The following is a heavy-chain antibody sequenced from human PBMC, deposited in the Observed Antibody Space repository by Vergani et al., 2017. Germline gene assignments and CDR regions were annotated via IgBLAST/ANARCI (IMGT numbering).Heavy chain of an antibody. CDR1: GGSISSGSYY. CDR2: IYTTGST. D-gene: IGHD3-10*01. J-gene: IGHJ5*02. Sequence: QVQLQESGPGLVKPSQTLSLTCTVSGGSISSGSYYWTWIRQPAGKGLEWIGRIYTTGSTHYNPALKSRVTISIDTPKNQFSLKLISVTAADTAVYYCAGDFYGSVGTGLSRGVNSFDPWGQGTLLTVSS. CDR3: AGDFYGSVGTGLSRGVNSFDP. V-gene: IGHV4-61*02.